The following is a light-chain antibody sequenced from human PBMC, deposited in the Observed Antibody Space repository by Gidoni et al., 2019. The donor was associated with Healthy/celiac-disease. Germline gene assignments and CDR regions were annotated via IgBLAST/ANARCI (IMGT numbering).Light chain of an antibody. J-gene: IGKJ2*01. CDR2: DAS. CDR3: QQRSNWPPYT. Sequence: VLTQSPATLSLSPGERATLSCRASQSVSSYLAWYQQKPGQAPRLLIYDASNRATGIPARFSGSGSGTDFTLTISSLEPEDFAVYYCQQRSNWPPYTFGQGTKLEIK. CDR1: QSVSSY. V-gene: IGKV3-11*01.